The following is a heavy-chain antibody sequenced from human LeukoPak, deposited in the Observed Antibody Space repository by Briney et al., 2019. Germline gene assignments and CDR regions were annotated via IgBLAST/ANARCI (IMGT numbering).Heavy chain of an antibody. J-gene: IGHJ4*02. CDR3: ALSTTTVTTRTLDY. Sequence: SETLSLTCTVSGGSFSNYFWTWIRQPPGKGLEWIGEISLSGTIKYNPSLKCRVTISVDTSKNQFSLKLSTVTAADTAVYYCALSTTTVTTRTLDYWGQGALVIVSS. CDR2: ISLSGTI. CDR1: GGSFSNYF. V-gene: IGHV4-34*01. D-gene: IGHD4-17*01.